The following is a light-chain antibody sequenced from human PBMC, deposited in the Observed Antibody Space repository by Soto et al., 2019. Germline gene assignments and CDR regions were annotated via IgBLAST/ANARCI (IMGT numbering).Light chain of an antibody. CDR3: QSYDSSLSDTV. J-gene: IGLJ7*01. V-gene: IGLV1-40*01. CDR2: GDT. Sequence: QSALTQPPSVSGAPGQRVTISCTGSNSNIGAGYDVHWYQQIPGTAPKLLIYGDTNRPSGVPDRFSGSNSGTSASLAITGLQAEDEADYYCQSYDSSLSDTVFGGGTQLTVL. CDR1: NSNIGAGYD.